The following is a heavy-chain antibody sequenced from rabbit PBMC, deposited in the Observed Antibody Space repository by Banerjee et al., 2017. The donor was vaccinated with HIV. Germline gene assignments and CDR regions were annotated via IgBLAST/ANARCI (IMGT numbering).Heavy chain of an antibody. D-gene: IGHD2-1*01. J-gene: IGHJ4*01. V-gene: IGHV1S40*01. CDR2: IYPPYGAT. Sequence: QSLEESGGDLVKPGASLTLTCTASGFSFSSSYYMCWVRQAPGKGLEWIGCIYPPYGATDYASWVNGRLTISLDNAQNTVFLQMTSLTAADTATYFCARDPSYDEYGDSLYYFDLWGPGPSSPS. CDR1: GFSFSSSYY. CDR3: ARDPSYDEYGDSLYYFDL.